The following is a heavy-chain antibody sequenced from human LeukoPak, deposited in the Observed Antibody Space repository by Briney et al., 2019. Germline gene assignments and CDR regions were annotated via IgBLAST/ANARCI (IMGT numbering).Heavy chain of an antibody. V-gene: IGHV1-24*01. CDR1: GYTLTELS. CDR3: ATQKNVLRYFDWLHTSYYFDY. CDR2: FDPEDGET. D-gene: IGHD3-9*01. J-gene: IGHJ4*02. Sequence: ASVKVSCKVSGYTLTELSMHWVRQAPGKGLEWMGGFDPEDGETIYAQKFQGRVTMTEDTSTDTAYMELSSLRSEDTAVYYCATQKNVLRYFDWLHTSYYFDYWGQGTLVTVSS.